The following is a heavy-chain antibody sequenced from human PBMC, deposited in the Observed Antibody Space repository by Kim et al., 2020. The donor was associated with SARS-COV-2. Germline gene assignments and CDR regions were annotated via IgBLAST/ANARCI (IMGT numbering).Heavy chain of an antibody. J-gene: IGHJ4*02. D-gene: IGHD6-19*01. V-gene: IGHV3-30*02. CDR3: AKGIAVAGIGDY. Sequence: KYYADAVKGRFTISRDNSKNTLYLQMNSLRAEDTAVYYCAKGIAVAGIGDYWGQGTLVTVSS. CDR2: K.